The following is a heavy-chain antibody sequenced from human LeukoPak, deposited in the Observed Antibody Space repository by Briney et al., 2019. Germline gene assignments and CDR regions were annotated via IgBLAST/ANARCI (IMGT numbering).Heavy chain of an antibody. CDR1: GFTFSSYG. CDR2: IGYDGSTE. V-gene: IGHV3-30*18. Sequence: PGGSLTLSCAASGFTFSSYGMHWVRQAPGKGLEWVAVIGYDGSTEYYADSVKGRFTITRDNSKNTLYLQANSLRAEDTAVYYCAKEYGSGRIDYWGQGTGAILSS. J-gene: IGHJ4*02. D-gene: IGHD2-15*01. CDR3: AKEYGSGRIDY.